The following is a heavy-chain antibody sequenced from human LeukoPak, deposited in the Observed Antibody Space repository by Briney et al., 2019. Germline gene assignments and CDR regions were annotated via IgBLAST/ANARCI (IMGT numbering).Heavy chain of an antibody. V-gene: IGHV3-30-3*01. Sequence: GGSLRLSCAASGFTFSSYAMHWVRQAPGKGLEWVAVISYDGSNKYYADSVKGRFTISRDNSKNTLYLQMNSLRAEDTAVYYCAKDRNSENNWFDPWGQGTLVTVSS. D-gene: IGHD1-26*01. CDR1: GFTFSSYA. CDR2: ISYDGSNK. CDR3: AKDRNSENNWFDP. J-gene: IGHJ5*02.